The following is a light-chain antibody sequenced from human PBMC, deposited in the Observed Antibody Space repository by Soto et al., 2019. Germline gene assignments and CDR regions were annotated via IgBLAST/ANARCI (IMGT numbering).Light chain of an antibody. CDR3: KHYDGSPRI. Sequence: ETVLTQSPGTVSLSPGERATLSCRTSQSVKSNYLAWYQQKPGQAPRLLIYGVFNRATGIPDRFSGSGSGTDFTLTISGLEPEDSAVYYCKHYDGSPRIFGQGTKLETK. J-gene: IGKJ2*01. CDR2: GVF. V-gene: IGKV3-20*01. CDR1: QSVKSNY.